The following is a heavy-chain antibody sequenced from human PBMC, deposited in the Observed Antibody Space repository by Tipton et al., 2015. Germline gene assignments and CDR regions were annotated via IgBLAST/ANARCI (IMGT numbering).Heavy chain of an antibody. Sequence: RSLRLSCSGSGFTFYDYALHWVRQAPGKGLEWVSGISWNTGSIGFADSVKGRFTISRDNAKNSLYLHMNSLRAEDTAFYYCARSTDDQYYGMDVWGQGTMATVSS. CDR2: ISWNTGSI. D-gene: IGHD5/OR15-5a*01. CDR3: ARSTDDQYYGMDV. V-gene: IGHV3-9*01. CDR1: GFTFYDYA. J-gene: IGHJ6*02.